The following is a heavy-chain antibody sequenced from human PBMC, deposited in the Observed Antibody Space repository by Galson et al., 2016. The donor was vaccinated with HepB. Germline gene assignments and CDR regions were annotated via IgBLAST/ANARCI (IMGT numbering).Heavy chain of an antibody. CDR2: VRGDSSSQ. Sequence: SLRLSCAASGFIFEDYAMHWVRQVPGKGLEWVAGVRGDSSSQAYADSVRGRFTVSRDNAKKSLYLQMNSLRFEDSAFYYCVRIVDFDGKGAYFDLWGQGAPVTVSS. CDR3: VRIVDFDGKGAYFDL. D-gene: IGHD3-3*01. J-gene: IGHJ4*02. CDR1: GFIFEDYA. V-gene: IGHV3-9*01.